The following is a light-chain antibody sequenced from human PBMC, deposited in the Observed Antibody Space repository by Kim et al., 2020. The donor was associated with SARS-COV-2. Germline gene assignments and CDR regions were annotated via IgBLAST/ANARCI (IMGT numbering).Light chain of an antibody. Sequence: SYELTQPPSVPVSPGQTAIITCSGDKLGDKYACWYQQKPGQSPVLVIYQNTKRPSGIPERFSGSNSGNTATLTISGTQAMDEADYYCQAWDSSTGVVFGGGTQLTVL. V-gene: IGLV3-1*01. CDR3: QAWDSSTGVV. J-gene: IGLJ2*01. CDR1: KLGDKY. CDR2: QNT.